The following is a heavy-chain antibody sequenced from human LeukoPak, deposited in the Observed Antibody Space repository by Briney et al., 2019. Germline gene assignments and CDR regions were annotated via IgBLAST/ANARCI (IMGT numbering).Heavy chain of an antibody. CDR1: GFTFSSYA. D-gene: IGHD5-18*01. Sequence: GGSLRLSCAASGFTFSSYAMYWVRQAPGKGLEWVSGIFGSGGSTHYADSVKGRFTISRDNSKNTLYLQMNSLRAEDTAVYYCAKAEKGVGGYSYGLTVEIDYWGQGTLVTVSS. J-gene: IGHJ4*02. V-gene: IGHV3-23*01. CDR2: IFGSGGST. CDR3: AKAEKGVGGYSYGLTVEIDY.